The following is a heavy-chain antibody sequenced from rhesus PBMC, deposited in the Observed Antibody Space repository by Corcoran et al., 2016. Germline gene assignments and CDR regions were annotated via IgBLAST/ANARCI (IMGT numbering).Heavy chain of an antibody. J-gene: IGHJ4*01. Sequence: QVQLQESGPGVVKPSETLSLTCAVSGYSISSGYDWSWIRQPPGKGLEWIGYIYGSSGSTNYNPYLKNLVTISKDTSKNQFSLTLSSVTAADIAVYYCARDPGTVGDYWGQGVLVTVSS. CDR1: GYSISSGYD. D-gene: IGHD5-24*01. V-gene: IGHV4-76*01. CDR3: ARDPGTVGDY. CDR2: IYGSSGST.